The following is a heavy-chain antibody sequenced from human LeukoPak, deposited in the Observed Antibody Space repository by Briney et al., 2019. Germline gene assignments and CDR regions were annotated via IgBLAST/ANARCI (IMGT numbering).Heavy chain of an antibody. CDR3: AELGITMIGGV. CDR1: GFTFSDYY. V-gene: IGHV3-11*04. CDR2: ISSSASTI. J-gene: IGHJ6*04. D-gene: IGHD3-10*02. Sequence: GGSLRLSCAASGFTFSDYYMNCIRQAPGKGLEWISSISSSASTIYYADSVKGRFTISRDNAKNSLYLQMNSLRAEDTAVYYCAELGITMIGGVWGKGTTVTISS.